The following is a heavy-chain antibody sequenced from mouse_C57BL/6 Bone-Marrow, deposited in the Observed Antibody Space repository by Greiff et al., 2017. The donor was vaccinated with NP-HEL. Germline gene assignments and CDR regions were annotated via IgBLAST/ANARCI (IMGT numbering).Heavy chain of an antibody. CDR1: GYTFTSYW. Sequence: QVQLQQPGAELVRPGSSVKLSCKASGYTFTSYWMHWVKQRPIQGLEWIGNIDPSDSDTHYNQKFKDKATLTVDKSSSTAYMQLSSLTSEDSAVYYCARWLIRFDYWGQGTLVTVSA. D-gene: IGHD2-2*01. CDR2: IDPSDSDT. V-gene: IGHV1-52*01. J-gene: IGHJ3*01. CDR3: ARWLIRFDY.